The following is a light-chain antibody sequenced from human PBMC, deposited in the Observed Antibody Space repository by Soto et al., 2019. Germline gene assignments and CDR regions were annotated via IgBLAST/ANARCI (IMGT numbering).Light chain of an antibody. Sequence: DIQMTQSPSTLSSSVGDRFTITCRASQSIGSWLAWYQQKPGKAPKLLIYDASSLESGVPPRFSGSGSGTEFTLTISSLQPEDFASYYCQKLDSYPLTFGQGTRLEI. CDR2: DAS. CDR1: QSIGSW. J-gene: IGKJ5*01. CDR3: QKLDSYPLT. V-gene: IGKV1-5*01.